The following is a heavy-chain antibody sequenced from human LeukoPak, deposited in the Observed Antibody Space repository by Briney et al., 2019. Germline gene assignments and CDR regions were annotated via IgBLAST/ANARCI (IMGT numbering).Heavy chain of an antibody. V-gene: IGHV4-31*03. CDR2: ISYLGST. Sequence: SETLSLTCSVSGDSISSGSFYWSWIRQLPGKGLEWLGYISYLGSTYYNPSLKSRVTISVDTSKNQFSLKLNSVTAADTAVYYCARVASFFGRFDPWGQGTLVTVSS. D-gene: IGHD3-3*01. CDR3: ARVASFFGRFDP. J-gene: IGHJ5*02. CDR1: GDSISSGSFY.